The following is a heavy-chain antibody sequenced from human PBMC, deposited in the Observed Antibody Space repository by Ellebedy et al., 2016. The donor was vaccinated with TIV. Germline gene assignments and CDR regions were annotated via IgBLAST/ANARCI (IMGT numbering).Heavy chain of an antibody. Sequence: GGSLRLXXAASGFTFSSYAMSWVRQAPGKGLAWVSGISGSGGDTFYTDSVKGRFTISRDNSNNRLYLQMSSLRAEDTAIYYCSKDGGWLAVTWGQGTLVTVSS. V-gene: IGHV3-23*01. CDR1: GFTFSSYA. J-gene: IGHJ5*02. CDR2: ISGSGGDT. CDR3: SKDGGWLAVT. D-gene: IGHD5-12*01.